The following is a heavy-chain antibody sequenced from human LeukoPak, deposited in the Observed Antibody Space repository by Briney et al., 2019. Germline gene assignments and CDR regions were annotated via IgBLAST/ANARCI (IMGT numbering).Heavy chain of an antibody. CDR3: ARPDTAYGYFDY. CDR1: GFIFSNYG. J-gene: IGHJ4*02. CDR2: ISSSSSYV. V-gene: IGHV3-21*01. Sequence: GGSLRLSXAASGFIFSNYGMHWVRQAPGKGLEWVSSISSSSSYVYYAYSVKGRFTISRDNAKNSLYLQMNSLRSEDTAVYYCARPDTAYGYFDYWGQGTLVTVSS. D-gene: IGHD5-18*01.